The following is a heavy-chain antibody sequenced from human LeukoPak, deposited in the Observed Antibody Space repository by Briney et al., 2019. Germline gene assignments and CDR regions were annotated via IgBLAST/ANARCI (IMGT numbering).Heavy chain of an antibody. V-gene: IGHV1-2*02. J-gene: IGHJ4*02. CDR3: ARTYYGSGSYYNG. CDR1: GYTFTGYY. CDR2: INPNSGGT. D-gene: IGHD3-10*01. Sequence: ASVKVSCKASGYTFTGYYMHWVRQAPGQGLEWMGWINPNSGGTNYAQKFQGRVTMTRDTSISTAYMELSRLRSDDTAVYYCARTYYGSGSYYNGWGQGTLVTVSS.